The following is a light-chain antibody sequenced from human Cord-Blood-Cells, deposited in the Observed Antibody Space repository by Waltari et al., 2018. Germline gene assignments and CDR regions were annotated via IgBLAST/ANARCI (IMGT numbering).Light chain of an antibody. Sequence: QSALTQPASVPGSPGQSITISCTGTRSDVGGYNYVSWYQQHPGKAPKLMIYEVINRPSGVSNRFSGSKSGNTASLTISWLQAEDEADYYCSSYTSSSTLVVFGGGTKLTVL. CDR2: EVI. CDR1: RSDVGGYNY. V-gene: IGLV2-14*01. CDR3: SSYTSSSTLVV. J-gene: IGLJ2*01.